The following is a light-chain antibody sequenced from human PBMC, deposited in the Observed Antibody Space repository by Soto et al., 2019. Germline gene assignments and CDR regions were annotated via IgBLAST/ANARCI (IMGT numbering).Light chain of an antibody. CDR3: QQYDNLPIT. CDR1: QDISNY. CDR2: DAS. V-gene: IGKV1-33*01. Sequence: DLPMTQSPSSLSASVGDRVTITCQASQDISNYLNWYQQKPGKAPKLLIYDASNMETGVPSRFSGSGSGTEFTFTISSLQPEDIATYYCQQYDNLPITFGQGTRLEIK. J-gene: IGKJ5*01.